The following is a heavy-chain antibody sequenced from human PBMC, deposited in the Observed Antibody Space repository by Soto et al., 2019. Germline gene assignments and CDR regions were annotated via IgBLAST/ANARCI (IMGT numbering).Heavy chain of an antibody. CDR3: ARGGISSSWYRPYYYYGMDV. J-gene: IGHJ6*02. CDR2: ISYDGSNK. CDR1: GFTFSSYA. V-gene: IGHV3-30-3*01. D-gene: IGHD6-13*01. Sequence: QVQLVESGGGVVQPGRSLRLSCAAAGFTFSSYAMHWVRQAPGKGLEWVAVISYDGSNKYYADSVKGRFTISRDNSKNTLYLQMNSLRAEDTAVYYCARGGISSSWYRPYYYYGMDVWGQGTTVTVSS.